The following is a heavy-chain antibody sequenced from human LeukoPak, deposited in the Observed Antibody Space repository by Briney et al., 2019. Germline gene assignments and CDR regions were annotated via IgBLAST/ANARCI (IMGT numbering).Heavy chain of an antibody. Sequence: GGSLRLSCAASGFTFSNFGMHWVRQAPGKGLEWVAVIWPDGSNKHYADSARGRFTISRDNSKNTLYLQMNSLRAEDTAVYYCARVTMVAGASYNWFVVWGQGTLVTVST. CDR1: GFTFSNFG. CDR2: IWPDGSNK. V-gene: IGHV3-33*01. J-gene: IGHJ5*02. CDR3: ARVTMVAGASYNWFVV. D-gene: IGHD2-15*01.